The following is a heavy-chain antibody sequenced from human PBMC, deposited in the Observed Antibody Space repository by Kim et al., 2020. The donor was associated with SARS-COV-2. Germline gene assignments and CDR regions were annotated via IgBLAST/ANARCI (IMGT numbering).Heavy chain of an antibody. CDR3: ARGPSTNWDLDY. CDR2: IYSTGTT. V-gene: IGHV4-4*07. D-gene: IGHD1-1*01. J-gene: IGHJ4*02. Sequence: SETLSLTCTVFGGSLTANYWSWIRQPAGKGLEWIGRIYSTGTTSYNPSLQSRVTISLDRTNNQFSLRVTSVTAADTAVYFCARGPSTNWDLDYRGQGILV. CDR1: GGSLTANY.